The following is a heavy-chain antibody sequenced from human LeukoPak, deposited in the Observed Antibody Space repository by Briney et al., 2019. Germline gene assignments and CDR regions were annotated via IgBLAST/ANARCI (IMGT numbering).Heavy chain of an antibody. CDR1: GYTFTSYY. V-gene: IGHV1-46*01. CDR3: ASLYGWGSYYYFDY. J-gene: IGHJ4*02. Sequence: ASVTVSCKASGYTFTSYYLHWVRQAPGQGLEWMGIINPSGGSTSYAQKFEGRVTMNRHPSTSTVYMELSSLRSEDTAVYYCASLYGWGSYYYFDYWGQGNLVTVSS. D-gene: IGHD3-10*01. CDR2: INPSGGST.